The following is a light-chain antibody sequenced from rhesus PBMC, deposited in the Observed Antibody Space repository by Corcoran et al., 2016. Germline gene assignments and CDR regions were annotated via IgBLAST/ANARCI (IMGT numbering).Light chain of an antibody. Sequence: EIVMTQSPATLSLSPGETATLSCRASESVGSYLAWYQQKPGQAPKLLVQSAYFRGTVIPDRFSGSGSRTEFTLTISILEPEDVGVYHCRQYNDLLRTFGQGTKVEIK. CDR1: ESVGSY. V-gene: IGKV3-40*03. CDR2: SAY. CDR3: RQYNDLLRT. J-gene: IGKJ1*01.